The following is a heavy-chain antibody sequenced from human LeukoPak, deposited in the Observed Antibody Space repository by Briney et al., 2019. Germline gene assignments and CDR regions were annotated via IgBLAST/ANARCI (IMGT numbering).Heavy chain of an antibody. CDR1: GFTFGDYA. J-gene: IGHJ3*02. D-gene: IGHD3-3*01. CDR3: TRDGFGRLRCLEWLSDGDAFDI. V-gene: IGHV3-49*04. CDR2: IRSKAYGGTT. Sequence: GGSLRLSCTASGFTFGDYAMSWVRQAPGKGLEWVGFIRSKAYGGTTEYAASVKGRFTISRDDSKSIAYLQMNSLKTEDTAVYYCTRDGFGRLRCLEWLSDGDAFDIWGQGTMVTVSS.